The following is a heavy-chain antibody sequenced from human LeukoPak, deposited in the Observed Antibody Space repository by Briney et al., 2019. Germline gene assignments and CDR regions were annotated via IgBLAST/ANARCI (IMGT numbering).Heavy chain of an antibody. D-gene: IGHD3-3*01. CDR1: GYSFTAYY. CDR3: ARDYDFWSGVDY. CDR2: INPNSGGT. V-gene: IGHV1-2*02. Sequence: ASVRVSCKASGYSFTAYYMHWVRQAPGQGLEWMGWINPNSGGTNYAQKFQGRVTMTRDTSISTAYMELSRLRSDDTAVYYCARDYDFWSGVDYWGQGTLVTVSS. J-gene: IGHJ4*02.